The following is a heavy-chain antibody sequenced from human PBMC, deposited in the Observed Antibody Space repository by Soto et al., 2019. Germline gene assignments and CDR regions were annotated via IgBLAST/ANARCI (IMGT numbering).Heavy chain of an antibody. CDR2: INSDGSST. J-gene: IGHJ4*02. D-gene: IGHD3-10*01. CDR3: ARGDIWFGELHLNY. Sequence: EVQLVESGGGLVQPGGSLRLSCAASGFTFSSYWMHWVRQAPGKGLVWVSRINSDGSSTSYADSVKGRFTISRDNAKNTLYLQMNSLRAEDTAVYYCARGDIWFGELHLNYRGQGTMVTVSS. CDR1: GFTFSSYW. V-gene: IGHV3-74*01.